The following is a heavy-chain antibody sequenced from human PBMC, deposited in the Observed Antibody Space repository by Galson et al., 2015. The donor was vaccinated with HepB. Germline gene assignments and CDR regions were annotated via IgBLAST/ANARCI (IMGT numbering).Heavy chain of an antibody. Sequence: SVKVSCKASGYTFTGYYMHWVRQAPGQGLEWMGWINPNSGGTNYAQRFQGRVTMTRDTSLSTAYMDLSSLRSDDTAVYYCARERPASDAFDLWGQGTLVTVSS. CDR1: GYTFTGYY. CDR3: ARERPASDAFDL. V-gene: IGHV1-2*02. J-gene: IGHJ3*01. CDR2: INPNSGGT.